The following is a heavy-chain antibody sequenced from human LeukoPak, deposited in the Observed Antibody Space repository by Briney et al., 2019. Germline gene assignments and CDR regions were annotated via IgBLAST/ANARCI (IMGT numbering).Heavy chain of an antibody. CDR2: INSDGSST. J-gene: IGHJ4*02. V-gene: IGHV3-74*01. Sequence: GGSLRLSCAASGFTFSSYWMHWVRQAPGKGLVWVSRINSDGSSTSYADSVKGRFTISRDNSKNTLYLQMNSLRAEDTAVYYCARDKNLYYYDSSGLDYWGQGTLVTVSS. D-gene: IGHD3-22*01. CDR1: GFTFSSYW. CDR3: ARDKNLYYYDSSGLDY.